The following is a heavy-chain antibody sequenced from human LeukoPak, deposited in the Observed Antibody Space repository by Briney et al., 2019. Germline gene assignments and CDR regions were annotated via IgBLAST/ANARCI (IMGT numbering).Heavy chain of an antibody. CDR2: IYTSGST. CDR3: ASEAAAGTLGY. J-gene: IGHJ4*02. CDR1: GGSISSYY. D-gene: IGHD6-13*01. Sequence: SETLSLTCTVSGGSISSYYWSWIRQPAGKGLEWIGRIYTSGSTNYNPSLKSRVTMSVDTSKNQFSLKLSSATAADTAVYYCASEAAAGTLGYWGQGTLVTVSS. V-gene: IGHV4-4*07.